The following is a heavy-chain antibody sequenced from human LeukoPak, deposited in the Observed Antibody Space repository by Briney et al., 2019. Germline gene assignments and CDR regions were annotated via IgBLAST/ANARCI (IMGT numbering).Heavy chain of an antibody. CDR3: AREVSEGFDF. CDR1: GFTFSGYS. D-gene: IGHD3-22*01. V-gene: IGHV3-21*01. CDR2: FGTRSTSI. Sequence: GGSLRLSCTASGFTFSGYSMNWIRQAPGKGLEWVSSFGTRSTSIYHAGSVKGRFAISRDNAKNSLYLQMNSLRAEDTAVYYCAREVSEGFDFWGQGTLVAVSS. J-gene: IGHJ4*02.